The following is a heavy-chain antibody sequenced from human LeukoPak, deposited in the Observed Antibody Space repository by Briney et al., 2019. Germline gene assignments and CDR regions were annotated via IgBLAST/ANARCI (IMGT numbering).Heavy chain of an antibody. CDR2: INPSGGST. J-gene: IGHJ4*02. D-gene: IGHD6-13*01. V-gene: IGHV1-46*01. CDR3: ARDSLMRGYSSSWYAADTGDY. CDR1: GYTFTGYY. Sequence: ASVKVSCKASGYTFTGYYMHWVRQAPGQGLEWMGIINPSGGSTSYAQKFQGRVTMTRDTSTSTVYMELSSLRSEDTAVYYCARDSLMRGYSSSWYAADTGDYWGQGTLVTVSS.